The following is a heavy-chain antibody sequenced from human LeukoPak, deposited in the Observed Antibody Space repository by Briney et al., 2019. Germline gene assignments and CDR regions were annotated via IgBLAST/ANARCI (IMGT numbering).Heavy chain of an antibody. D-gene: IGHD3-10*01. V-gene: IGHV3-48*03. Sequence: GGSLRLSCAASGFTFSSYEMNCVRQAPGKGLEWVSYISSSGSTIYYADSVKGRFTISRDNAKNSLYLQMNSLRAEDTAVYYCARDGSMVRGVIKPSAFDIWGQGTMVTVSS. CDR2: ISSSGSTI. CDR3: ARDGSMVRGVIKPSAFDI. CDR1: GFTFSSYE. J-gene: IGHJ3*02.